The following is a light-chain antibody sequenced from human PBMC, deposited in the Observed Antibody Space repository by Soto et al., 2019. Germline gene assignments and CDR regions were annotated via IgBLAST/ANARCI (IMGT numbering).Light chain of an antibody. CDR1: SSDVGGYNY. CDR2: EVR. J-gene: IGLJ2*01. Sequence: QSALTQPASVSGSPGQSITISCTGTSSDVGGYNYVSWYQQHPGKAPKLMIYEVRNRPSGVSNRFSGSKSANTASLTISGLQAEDEADYYCSSYTSSSTLVFGGGTKVTVL. CDR3: SSYTSSSTLV. V-gene: IGLV2-14*01.